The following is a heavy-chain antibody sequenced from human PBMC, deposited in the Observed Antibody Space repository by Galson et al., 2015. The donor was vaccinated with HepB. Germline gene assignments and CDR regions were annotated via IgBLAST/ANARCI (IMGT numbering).Heavy chain of an antibody. CDR1: GFTFSRYA. CDR3: AKDGIMVSNNPYQLHF. J-gene: IGHJ4*02. Sequence: SLRLSCAASGFTFSRYAMTWVRQAPGKGLEWISSITSNGGRTFYTNSVKGRFTISRDNSRNTVVLQLSSLRPEDTAGYYCAKDGIMVSNNPYQLHFWGQGALVSVSS. D-gene: IGHD2-8*01. CDR2: ITSNGGRT. V-gene: IGHV3-23*01.